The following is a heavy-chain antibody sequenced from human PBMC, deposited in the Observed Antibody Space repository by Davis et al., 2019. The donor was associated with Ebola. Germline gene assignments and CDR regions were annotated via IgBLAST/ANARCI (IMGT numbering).Heavy chain of an antibody. D-gene: IGHD3/OR15-3a*01. CDR2: VTHSGII. CDR1: GGSFSGYF. CDR3: GRGERASWMILD. J-gene: IGHJ4*02. Sequence: PGGSLRPSCAVYGGSFSGYFWSWIRRPPGQGLHWVGDVTHSGIINYNPSLKGRITISVDTSKNHFSLNLNSVTAADTAVYYCGRGERASWMILDWGQGSPVIVSS. V-gene: IGHV4-34*01.